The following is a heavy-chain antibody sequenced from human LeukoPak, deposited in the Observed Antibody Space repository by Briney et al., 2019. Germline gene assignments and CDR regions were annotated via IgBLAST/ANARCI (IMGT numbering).Heavy chain of an antibody. J-gene: IGHJ4*02. V-gene: IGHV3-21*01. CDR3: AREAPWPNIVVVPAALDY. Sequence: GGSLRLSCAASGFTFSSNAMSWVRQAPGKGLEWVSSISSSSSYIYYADSVKGRFTISRDNAKNSLYLQMNSLRAEDTAVYYCAREAPWPNIVVVPAALDYWGQGTLVTVSS. CDR1: GFTFSSNA. CDR2: ISSSSSYI. D-gene: IGHD2-2*01.